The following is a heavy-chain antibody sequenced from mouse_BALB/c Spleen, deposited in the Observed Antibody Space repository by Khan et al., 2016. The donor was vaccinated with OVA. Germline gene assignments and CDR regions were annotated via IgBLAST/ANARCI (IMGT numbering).Heavy chain of an antibody. CDR3: ASGGYWYIDV. V-gene: IGHV9-3-1*01. Sequence: QIQLVQSGPELKKPGETVKISCKASGYTFTNYGMNWVKQAPGKGLKWMGWINTYTGEPTYADDFKGRFAFSLDTSASTAYLQINNLRNEDTATYFCASGGYWYIDVWGEGTTVTVSS. CDR2: INTYTGEP. J-gene: IGHJ1*01. CDR1: GYTFTNYG. D-gene: IGHD1-1*02.